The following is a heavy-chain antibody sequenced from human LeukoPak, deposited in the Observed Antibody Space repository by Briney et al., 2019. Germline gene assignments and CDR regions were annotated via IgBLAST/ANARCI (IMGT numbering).Heavy chain of an antibody. J-gene: IGHJ4*02. Sequence: GGSLRLSCAASGFTFSSYWMSWVRQAPGRGLEWVANIKQDGSEKYCVDSVKGRFTISRDNAKNSLYLQMNSLRAEDTAVYYCANTPSGYSYGYAEDYWGQGTLVTVSS. D-gene: IGHD5-18*01. V-gene: IGHV3-7*03. CDR2: IKQDGSEK. CDR3: ANTPSGYSYGYAEDY. CDR1: GFTFSSYW.